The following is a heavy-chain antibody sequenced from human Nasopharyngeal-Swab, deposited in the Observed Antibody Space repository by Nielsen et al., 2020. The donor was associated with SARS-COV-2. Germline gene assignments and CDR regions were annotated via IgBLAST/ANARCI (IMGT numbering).Heavy chain of an antibody. J-gene: IGHJ4*02. CDR1: GGSVSSYY. Sequence: SETLSLTCTVSGGSVSSYYWTWIRQTPGKGLEWIGYIYYSGSTYYSPSLKSRVTISIDTSKNQFSLNLRSVTAADTAVYYCARDFGTGWYDYWGQGTLVTVSS. CDR3: ARDFGTGWYDY. V-gene: IGHV4-59*02. CDR2: IYYSGST. D-gene: IGHD6-19*01.